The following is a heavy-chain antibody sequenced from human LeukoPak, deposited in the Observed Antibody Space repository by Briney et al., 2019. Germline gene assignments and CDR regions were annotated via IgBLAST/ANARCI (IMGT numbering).Heavy chain of an antibody. CDR1: GFTFSSYS. CDR3: ARDRDYGEPFDY. V-gene: IGHV3-21*01. CDR2: ISSSSSYI. J-gene: IGHJ4*02. Sequence: GGSLRLSCAASGFTFSSYSMNWVRQAPGKGLEWVSSISSSSSYIYYADSVKGRFTISRDNAKNSPYLQMNSLRAEDTAVYYCARDRDYGEPFDYWGQGTLVTVSS. D-gene: IGHD4-17*01.